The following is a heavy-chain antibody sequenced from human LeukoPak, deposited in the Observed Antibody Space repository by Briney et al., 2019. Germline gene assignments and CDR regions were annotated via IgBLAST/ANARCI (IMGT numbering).Heavy chain of an antibody. V-gene: IGHV1-69*13. Sequence: SVKVSCKASGGTFSSYAISWVRQAPGQGLEWMGGIIPIFGTANYAQKFQGRVTITADESTSTAYMELSSLRSEDTAVYYCATTSYYYDSSGYLVYWGQGTLVTVSS. CDR3: ATTSYYYDSSGYLVY. CDR2: IIPIFGTA. CDR1: GGTFSSYA. D-gene: IGHD3-22*01. J-gene: IGHJ4*02.